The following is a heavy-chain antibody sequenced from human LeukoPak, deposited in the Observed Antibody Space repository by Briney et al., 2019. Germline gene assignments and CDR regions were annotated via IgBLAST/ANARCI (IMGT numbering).Heavy chain of an antibody. D-gene: IGHD1-7*01. Sequence: GGSLRLSCTASGFIFSSYSMNWVRQAPGKGLEWVSYISSSSSTIYYADSVKGRFTISRDNAKNSLYLQINSLRAEDTAVYYCARGLIGTTPGYWGQGTLVTVSS. CDR2: ISSSSSTI. CDR1: GFIFSSYS. J-gene: IGHJ4*02. CDR3: ARGLIGTTPGY. V-gene: IGHV3-48*01.